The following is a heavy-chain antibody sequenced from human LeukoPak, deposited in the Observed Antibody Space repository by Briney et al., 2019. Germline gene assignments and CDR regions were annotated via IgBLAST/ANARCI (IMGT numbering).Heavy chain of an antibody. J-gene: IGHJ6*02. CDR2: INHSGST. CDR1: GGSFSGYY. D-gene: IGHD2-2*01. Sequence: SETLSLTCAVYGGSFSGYYWSWIRQPPAKGLEWIGEINHSGSTNYNPPLKSRVTISVDTSKNQFSLKLSSVTAADTAVYYCASLILGYCSSTSCPIIGMDVWGQGTTVTVSS. V-gene: IGHV4-34*01. CDR3: ASLILGYCSSTSCPIIGMDV.